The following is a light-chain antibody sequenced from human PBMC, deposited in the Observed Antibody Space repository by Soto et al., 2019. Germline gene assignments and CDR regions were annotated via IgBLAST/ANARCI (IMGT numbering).Light chain of an antibody. CDR1: RSDVGSYNL. CDR3: CSYAGSSTSWV. CDR2: EGS. J-gene: IGLJ3*02. V-gene: IGLV2-23*01. Sequence: QSALTQPASVSGSPGQSITISCTGTRSDVGSYNLVSWYQPHPGKAPKLMIYEGSKRPSGVSNRFSGSKSGNPASLTTSGLQAEDESDYCCCSYAGSSTSWVFGGGTKLTVL.